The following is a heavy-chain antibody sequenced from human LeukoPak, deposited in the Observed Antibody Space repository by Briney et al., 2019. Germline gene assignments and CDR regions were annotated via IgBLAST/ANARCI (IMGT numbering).Heavy chain of an antibody. CDR1: GGSISSYY. Sequence: SETLSLTCTVSGGSISSYYWSWIRQPPGKGLEWIGYIYYSGSTNYNPSLKSRVTISVDTSKNQFSLKLSSVTAADTAVYYCARSPKYSQYSSSWYYFDYWGQGTLVTVSS. V-gene: IGHV4-59*01. D-gene: IGHD6-13*01. J-gene: IGHJ4*02. CDR2: IYYSGST. CDR3: ARSPKYSQYSSSWYYFDY.